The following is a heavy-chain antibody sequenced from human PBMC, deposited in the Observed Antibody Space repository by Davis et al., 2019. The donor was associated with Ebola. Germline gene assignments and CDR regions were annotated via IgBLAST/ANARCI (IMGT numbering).Heavy chain of an antibody. CDR2: ISWNSGSI. V-gene: IGHV3-9*01. CDR3: AKDSKLCSGGSCHNWFDP. Sequence: SLKISCAASGFTFDDYAMHWVRQAPGKGLEWVSGISWNSGSIGYADSVKGRFTISRDNAKNSLYLQMNSLRAEDTALYYCAKDSKLCSGGSCHNWFDPWGQGTLVTVSS. CDR1: GFTFDDYA. J-gene: IGHJ5*02. D-gene: IGHD2-15*01.